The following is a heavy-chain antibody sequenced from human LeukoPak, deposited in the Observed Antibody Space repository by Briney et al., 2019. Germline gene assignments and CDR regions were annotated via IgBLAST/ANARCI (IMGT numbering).Heavy chain of an antibody. CDR1: GFTFSSYA. CDR2: IRYDGSNK. CDR3: AKDGTYGSAD. V-gene: IGHV3-30*02. D-gene: IGHD3-10*01. J-gene: IGHJ4*02. Sequence: GGSLKLSCAASGFTFSSYAMHWVRQAPGKGLEWVAFIRYDGSNKYYADSVKGRFTISRDNSKNTLYLEMNSLRAEDTAVYYCAKDGTYGSADWGQGTLVTVSS.